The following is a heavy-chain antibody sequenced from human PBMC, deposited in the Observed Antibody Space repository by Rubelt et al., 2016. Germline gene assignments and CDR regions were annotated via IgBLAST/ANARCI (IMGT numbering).Heavy chain of an antibody. Sequence: QLQLQESGPGLVKPSETLSLTCIVSGGSISTFHYFWGWIRQPPGTKLEWIGAISFTGENPYNPSLRSGISLSVDTSRNQFSLGLAVMRAADTGVYYCARRNRDDTGHFYVDYWGQGTVVTVSS. D-gene: IGHD2/OR15-2a*01. J-gene: IGHJ4*02. CDR3: ARRNRDDTGHFYVDY. V-gene: IGHV4-39*01. CDR2: ISFTGEN. CDR1: GGSISTFHYF.